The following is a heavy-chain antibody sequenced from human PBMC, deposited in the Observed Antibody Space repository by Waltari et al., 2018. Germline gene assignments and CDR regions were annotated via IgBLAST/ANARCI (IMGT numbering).Heavy chain of an antibody. CDR1: GGTFSSQA. CDR2: IIPILGIA. V-gene: IGHV1-69*10. D-gene: IGHD5-12*01. CDR3: ARGGPSYYFDY. J-gene: IGHJ4*02. Sequence: QVQLVQSGAEVKKPGSSVKVSCKASGGTFSSQASSLVRQAPGQGLEWMGGIIPILGIANYAQKFQGRVTITADKSTSTAYMELSSLRSEDTAVYYCARGGPSYYFDYWGQGTLVTVSS.